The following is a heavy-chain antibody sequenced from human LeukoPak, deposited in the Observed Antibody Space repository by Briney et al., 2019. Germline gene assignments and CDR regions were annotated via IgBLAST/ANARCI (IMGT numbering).Heavy chain of an antibody. J-gene: IGHJ6*02. Sequence: GGSLRLSCAASGFTFSNVWMSWVRQAPGKGLEWVGRIKSKTDGGTTDYAAPVKGRFTISRDDSKNTLYLQMNSLKTEDTAVYYCTTDGNPLYYYYGMDVWGQGTTVTVSS. CDR1: GFTFSNVW. CDR2: IKSKTDGGTT. CDR3: TTDGNPLYYYYGMDV. V-gene: IGHV3-15*01. D-gene: IGHD1-26*01.